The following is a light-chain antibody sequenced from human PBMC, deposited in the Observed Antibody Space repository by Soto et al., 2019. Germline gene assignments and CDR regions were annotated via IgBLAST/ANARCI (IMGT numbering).Light chain of an antibody. CDR3: QQYYSYPPIT. Sequence: AIRMTQSPSSFSASTGDRVTITCRASQGISSYLAWYQQKPGKAPKLLIYAASTLQSGVPSRFSGSGSGTDFTLSISCLQSKDFATYYFQQYYSYPPITFGQGTRLEI. J-gene: IGKJ5*01. V-gene: IGKV1-8*01. CDR1: QGISSY. CDR2: AAS.